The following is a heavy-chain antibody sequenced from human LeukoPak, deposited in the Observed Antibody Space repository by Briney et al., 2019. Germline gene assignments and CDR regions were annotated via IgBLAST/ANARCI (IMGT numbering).Heavy chain of an antibody. Sequence: GESLKISCKGSGYPFTSYWIGWVRQLPGKGLEWMGIIYPGDSDTRYSPSFQGQVSISVDKSISTAYLQWTSLKASDTAMYYCARRGSGWYVDYWGQGTLVTVSS. D-gene: IGHD6-19*01. CDR3: ARRGSGWYVDY. J-gene: IGHJ4*02. CDR2: IYPGDSDT. CDR1: GYPFTSYW. V-gene: IGHV5-51*01.